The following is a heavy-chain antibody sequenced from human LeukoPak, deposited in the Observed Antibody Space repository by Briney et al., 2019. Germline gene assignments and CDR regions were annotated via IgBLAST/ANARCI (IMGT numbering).Heavy chain of an antibody. V-gene: IGHV3-7*03. Sequence: GGSLRLSCAASGFTFSSYWMSWVRQAPGKGLEWVANIKQDGSEKYYVDSVKGRFTISRDNAKNSLYLQMNSLRAEDTAVYYCARETRPPYSSVGFWGQGTLVTVSS. CDR3: ARETRPPYSSVGF. J-gene: IGHJ4*02. D-gene: IGHD6-19*01. CDR1: GFTFSSYW. CDR2: IKQDGSEK.